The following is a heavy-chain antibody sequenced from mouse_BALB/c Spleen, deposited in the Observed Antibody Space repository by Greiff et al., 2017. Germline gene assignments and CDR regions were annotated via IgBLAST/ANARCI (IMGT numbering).Heavy chain of an antibody. J-gene: IGHJ3*01. CDR2: ISYSGST. CDR1: GDSITSGY. Sequence: EVQLQQSGPSLVKPSQTLSLTCSVTGDSITSGYWNWIRKFPGNKLEYMGYISYSGSTYYNPSLKSRISITRDTSKNQYYLQLHSVTTEDTATYYWARSDGSRSWFAYWGQGTLVTVSA. CDR3: ARSDGSRSWFAY. D-gene: IGHD1-1*01. V-gene: IGHV3-8*02.